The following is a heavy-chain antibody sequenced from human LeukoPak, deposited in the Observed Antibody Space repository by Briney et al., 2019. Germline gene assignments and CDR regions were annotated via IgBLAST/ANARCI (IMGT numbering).Heavy chain of an antibody. D-gene: IGHD2-2*01. CDR2: INAGNGDT. CDR1: GYTFTNYA. J-gene: IGHJ4*02. CDR3: ARGYCSTTSCQYYFDY. V-gene: IGHV1-3*01. Sequence: ASVKASCTASGYTFTNYALHWVRQAPGQRVEWMGWINAGNGDTKYSQKFQGRVTITRDTSASTAYMELSSLRSEDTAVYHCARGYCSTTSCQYYFDYWGQGTLVTVSS.